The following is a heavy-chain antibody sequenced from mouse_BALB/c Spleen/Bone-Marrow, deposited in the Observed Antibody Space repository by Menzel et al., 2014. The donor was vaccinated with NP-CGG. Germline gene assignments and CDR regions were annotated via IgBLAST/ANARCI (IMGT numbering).Heavy chain of an antibody. D-gene: IGHD2-1*01. J-gene: IGHJ1*01. Sequence: EVKLMESGGGLVQPGGSLRLSCAFSGFTFTDYYMSWVRQPPGKALEWLGFIRNKVKGFTTEYSASVKGRFTISRDNSQNNLYLQMNTLRAEDSATYYCARDSNYGNYWYFDVWGAGTTVTISS. CDR2: IRNKVKGFTT. CDR3: ARDSNYGNYWYFDV. CDR1: GFTFTDYY. V-gene: IGHV7-3*02.